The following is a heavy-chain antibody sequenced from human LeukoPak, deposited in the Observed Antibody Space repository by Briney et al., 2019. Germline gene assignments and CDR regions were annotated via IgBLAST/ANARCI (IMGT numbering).Heavy chain of an antibody. CDR2: MYYSGSA. V-gene: IGHV4-39*01. CDR3: AKLAVTGLSVDF. Sequence: PSETLSLTCTVSGASISRSSYYWGWIRQPPGEGLEWIGCMYYSGSAYYNPSLKSRVTISVDTSKNQFSLKLSSVTAAETAVYYCAKLAVTGLSVDFWGQGTLVTVSS. J-gene: IGHJ4*02. D-gene: IGHD6-19*01. CDR1: GASISRSSYY.